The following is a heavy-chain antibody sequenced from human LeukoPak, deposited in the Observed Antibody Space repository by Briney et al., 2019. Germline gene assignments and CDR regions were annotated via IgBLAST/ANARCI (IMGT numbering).Heavy chain of an antibody. CDR3: ARETGYAYGRAPLDY. CDR1: GGTFRPFG. CDR2: IIPMSDTV. D-gene: IGHD5-18*01. Sequence: SVKVFCEASGGTFRPFGIRGVRQAPGKGLEWVGGIIPMSDTVNNAQKFQGRVTITAAKSTGTAYMELSSLSSDDTAVYYCARETGYAYGRAPLDYWGQGTLVTVSS. V-gene: IGHV1-69*06. J-gene: IGHJ4*02.